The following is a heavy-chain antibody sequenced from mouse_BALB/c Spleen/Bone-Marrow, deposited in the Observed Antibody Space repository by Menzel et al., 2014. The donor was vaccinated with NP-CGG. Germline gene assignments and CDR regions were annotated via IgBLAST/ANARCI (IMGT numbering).Heavy chain of an antibody. CDR2: ISSGGSYT. CDR1: GFTFSSYA. V-gene: IGHV5-9-3*01. CDR3: ARHGITRLLDY. J-gene: IGHJ2*01. Sequence: EVQLVESGGGLVKPGGSLKLSCAASGFTFSSYAMSWVRQTPEKRLEWVATISSGGSYTYYPDSVKGRFTISRDNAKNTLYLQMSSLRSEDTAMYYYARHGITRLLDYWGQGTTLTVSS. D-gene: IGHD2-4*01.